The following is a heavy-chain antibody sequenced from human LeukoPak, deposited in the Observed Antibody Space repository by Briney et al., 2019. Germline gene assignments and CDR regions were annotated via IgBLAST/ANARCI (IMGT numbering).Heavy chain of an antibody. CDR3: ARVTDYYDSSGSVDC. CDR1: GGSISSHY. CDR2: IYYSGST. D-gene: IGHD3-22*01. Sequence: SETLSLTCTVSGGSISSHYWSWIRQPPGKGLEWIGYIYYSGSTNYNPSLKSRVTISVDTSKNQFSLKLSSVTAADTAVYYCARVTDYYDSSGSVDCWGQGTLVTVSS. V-gene: IGHV4-59*11. J-gene: IGHJ4*02.